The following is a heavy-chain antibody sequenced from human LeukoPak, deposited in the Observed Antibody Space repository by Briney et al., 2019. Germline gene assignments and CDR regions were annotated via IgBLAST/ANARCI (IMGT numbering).Heavy chain of an antibody. CDR2: FDPEDGET. CDR3: ATEEAADYYFDY. CDR1: GYTFTSYD. Sequence: ASVKVSCKASGYTFTSYDINWVRQAPGKGLEWMGGFDPEDGETIYAQKFQGRVTMTEDTSTDTAYMELSSLRSEDTAVYYCATEEAADYYFDYWGQGTLVTVSS. J-gene: IGHJ4*02. V-gene: IGHV1-24*01. D-gene: IGHD6-13*01.